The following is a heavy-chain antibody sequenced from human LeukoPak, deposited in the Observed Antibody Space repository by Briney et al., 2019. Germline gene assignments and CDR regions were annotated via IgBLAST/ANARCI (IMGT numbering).Heavy chain of an antibody. J-gene: IGHJ5*02. CDR3: ARQRIAVAGRFDP. Sequence: SETLSLTCAVSGYSISSGYYWGWIRQPPGKGLEWIGSIYHSGSTYYNPSLKSRVTISVDKSKNQFSLKLSSVTAADTAVYYCARQRIAVAGRFDPWGQGTLVTVSS. V-gene: IGHV4-38-2*01. CDR2: IYHSGST. D-gene: IGHD6-19*01. CDR1: GYSISSGYY.